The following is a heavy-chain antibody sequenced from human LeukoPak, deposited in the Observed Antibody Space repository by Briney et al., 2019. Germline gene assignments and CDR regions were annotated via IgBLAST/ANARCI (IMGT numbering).Heavy chain of an antibody. V-gene: IGHV3-23*01. D-gene: IGHD6-19*01. CDR2: INVRGDAT. CDR1: GFTFNSFA. Sequence: GVSLRLSCAASGFTFNSFAFTWVRQAPGRGLEWVSAINVRGDATFYGESVRGRFTISRDNSKNTLYLQMNSLGAEDTALYYCAKDYRYGSAWGPGTLVVVSS. J-gene: IGHJ5*02. CDR3: AKDYRYGSA.